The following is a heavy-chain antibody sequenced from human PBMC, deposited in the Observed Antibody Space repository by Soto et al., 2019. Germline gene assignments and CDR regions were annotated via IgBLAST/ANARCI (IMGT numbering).Heavy chain of an antibody. D-gene: IGHD5-12*01. V-gene: IGHV4-34*01. J-gene: IGHJ4*02. CDR3: ARGVATVVTSYFDY. Sequence: QVQLQQWGAGLLKPSETLSLTCAVYGGSFSGYYWSWIRKPPGRGLEWIGEINHSGSTNYNPSLKSRVTISVDTSKNQFSLKLSSVTAADTAVYYCARGVATVVTSYFDYWGQGTLVTVSS. CDR2: INHSGST. CDR1: GGSFSGYY.